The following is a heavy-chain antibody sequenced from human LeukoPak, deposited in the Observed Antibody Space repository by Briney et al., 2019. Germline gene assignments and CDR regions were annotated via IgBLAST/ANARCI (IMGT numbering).Heavy chain of an antibody. CDR2: IYYSGST. D-gene: IGHD2-15*01. V-gene: IGHV4-31*03. CDR3: ARVERVVVAATLMSWFDP. J-gene: IGHJ5*02. Sequence: SETLSLTCTVSGGSISSGGYYWSWIRQHPGKGLEWIEYIYYSGSTYYNPSLKSRVTISVDTSKNQFSLKLSSVTAADTAVYYCARVERVVVAATLMSWFDPWGQGTLVTVSS. CDR1: GGSISSGGYY.